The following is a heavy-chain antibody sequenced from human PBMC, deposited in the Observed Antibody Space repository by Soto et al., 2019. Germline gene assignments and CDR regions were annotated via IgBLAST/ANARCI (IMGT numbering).Heavy chain of an antibody. Sequence: SETLSLTCTVSGGSISSSSYYWGWIRQPPGKGLEWIGSIYYSGSTYYNPSLKSRVTISVDTSKNQFSLKLSSVTAADTAVYYCARHLRVFDRYYDFWSGPLGGLDVWGQGTTVTVSS. CDR1: GGSISSSSYY. V-gene: IGHV4-39*01. CDR3: ARHLRVFDRYYDFWSGPLGGLDV. J-gene: IGHJ6*02. CDR2: IYYSGST. D-gene: IGHD3-3*01.